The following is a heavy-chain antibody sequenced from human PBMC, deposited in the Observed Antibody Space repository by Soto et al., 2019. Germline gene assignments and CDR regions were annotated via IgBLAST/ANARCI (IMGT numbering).Heavy chain of an antibody. CDR2: ISYDGSNK. CDR3: ARAVLVGYYDSSGYYSPPQE. D-gene: IGHD3-22*01. V-gene: IGHV3-30-3*01. Sequence: PGGSLRLSCAASGFTFSSYAMHWVRQAPGKGLEWVAVISYDGSNKYYADSVKGRFTISRDNSKNTLYLQMNSLRAEDTAVYYCARAVLVGYYDSSGYYSPPQEWGQGTLVTVSS. J-gene: IGHJ4*02. CDR1: GFTFSSYA.